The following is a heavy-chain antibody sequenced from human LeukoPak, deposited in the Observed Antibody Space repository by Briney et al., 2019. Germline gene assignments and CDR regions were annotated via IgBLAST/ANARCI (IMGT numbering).Heavy chain of an antibody. CDR2: ISGSGGST. V-gene: IGHV3-23*01. CDR3: TKGRDAAMD. Sequence: GGSLRLSCAASGFTFSTYGMNWVRQAPGKGLEWVSSISGSGGSTYYADSVRGRFTISRDNSKNTLYLQMNSLRAEDTAVYYCTKGRDAAMDWGQGTLVTVSS. CDR1: GFTFSTYG. J-gene: IGHJ4*02. D-gene: IGHD5-18*01.